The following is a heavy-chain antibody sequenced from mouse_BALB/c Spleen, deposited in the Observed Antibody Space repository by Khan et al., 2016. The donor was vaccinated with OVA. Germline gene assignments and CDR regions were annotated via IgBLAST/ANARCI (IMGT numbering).Heavy chain of an antibody. CDR1: GYSITSEYA. CDR3: ARKDYDDYDPFTY. Sequence: VQLKESGPGLVKPSQSLSLTCTVTGYSITSEYAWNWIRQFPGNKLEWMGYINYSGNTSFNPSLKSRTSITRDTSKNQFFLQLNSVTTEDTATYYCARKDYDDYDPFTYWGQGTLVTVSA. V-gene: IGHV3-2*02. CDR2: INYSGNT. D-gene: IGHD2-4*01. J-gene: IGHJ3*01.